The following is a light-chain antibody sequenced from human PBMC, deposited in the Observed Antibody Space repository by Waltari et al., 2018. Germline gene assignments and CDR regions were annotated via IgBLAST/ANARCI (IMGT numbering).Light chain of an antibody. V-gene: IGKV1-5*03. CDR3: QQYDNYWT. CDR2: KSS. J-gene: IGKJ1*01. Sequence: DIQMTQSPSTLSASVGDRITITYRASQSITNWLAWYQKKPGKSHKLLIYKSSNLESGVPSRFSGIGSGTEFPLTISSLQPDDFATYYCQQYDNYWTFGQGSKVEIK. CDR1: QSITNW.